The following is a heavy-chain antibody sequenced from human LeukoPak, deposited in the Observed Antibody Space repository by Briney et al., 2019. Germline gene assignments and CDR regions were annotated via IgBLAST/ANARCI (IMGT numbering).Heavy chain of an antibody. CDR2: ISTYNGNT. D-gene: IGHD2-2*01. J-gene: IGHJ3*02. CDR3: ARVHCSSTSCCRGNSFDI. V-gene: IGHV1-18*01. Sequence: ASVKVSCKASGYAFTSNGISWVRQAPGQGLEWMGWISTYNGNTNYAQKLQGRVTLTTDTSTSTAYMELRSLRSDDTAVYYCARVHCSSTSCCRGNSFDIWGQGTMVTVSS. CDR1: GYAFTSNG.